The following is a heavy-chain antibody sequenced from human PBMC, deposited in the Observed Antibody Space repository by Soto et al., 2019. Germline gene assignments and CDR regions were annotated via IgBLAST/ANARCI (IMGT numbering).Heavy chain of an antibody. CDR2: IIPILGIA. D-gene: IGHD2-8*01. CDR1: GGTFSSYT. V-gene: IGHV1-69*04. CDR3: ARDLSENELQLLGYCTNGVCYKLAPLSL. J-gene: IGHJ4*02. Sequence: SVKVSCKASGGTFSSYTISWVRQAPGQGLEWMGRIIPILGIANYAQKFQGRVTITADKSTSTAYMELSSLRSEDTAVYYCARDLSENELQLLGYCTNGVCYKLAPLSLWGQGTLVTVSS.